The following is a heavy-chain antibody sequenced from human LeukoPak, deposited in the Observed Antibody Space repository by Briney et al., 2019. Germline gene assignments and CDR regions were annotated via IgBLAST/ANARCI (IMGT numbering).Heavy chain of an antibody. Sequence: SETLSLTCTVSGGSISSYSWSWIRQPAGKGLEWIGRIYTSGSTNYTPSLKSRVTISVDTSKNQFSLKLNSVTAADVAVFYCARVLKGRAPFDYWGQGTLVTVSS. CDR2: IYTSGST. J-gene: IGHJ4*02. CDR1: GGSISSYS. CDR3: ARVLKGRAPFDY. V-gene: IGHV4-4*07.